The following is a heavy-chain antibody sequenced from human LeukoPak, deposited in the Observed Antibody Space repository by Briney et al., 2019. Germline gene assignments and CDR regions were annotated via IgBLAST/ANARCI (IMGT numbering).Heavy chain of an antibody. CDR2: IYHSGST. Sequence: SETLSLTCAVSGGSISSGGYSWSWIRQPPGKGLEWIGYIYHSGSTYYNPSLKSRVTISVDRSKNQFSLKLSSVTAADTAVYYCARLRYSYNYYFDYWGQGTLVTVSS. V-gene: IGHV4-30-2*01. D-gene: IGHD5-18*01. CDR1: GGSISSGGYS. J-gene: IGHJ4*02. CDR3: ARLRYSYNYYFDY.